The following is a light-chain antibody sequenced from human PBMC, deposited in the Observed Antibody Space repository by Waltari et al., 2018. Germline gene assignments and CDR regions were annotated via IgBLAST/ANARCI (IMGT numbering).Light chain of an antibody. CDR1: QSVGGN. J-gene: IGKJ2*01. V-gene: IGKV3-15*01. CDR3: QQYNDWPLYT. CDR2: GAS. Sequence: IVMTQSPATLSVSPGARATLSCRASQSVGGNLAWYLQKPGQAPRLLIYGASTWVTGLPARFSGSGSETEFTLTISSVQSEDFAVYYCQQYNDWPLYTFGQGTKLEIK.